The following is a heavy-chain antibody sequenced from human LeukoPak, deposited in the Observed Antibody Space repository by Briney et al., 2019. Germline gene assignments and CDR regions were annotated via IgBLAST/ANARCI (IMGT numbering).Heavy chain of an antibody. D-gene: IGHD1-7*01. V-gene: IGHV2-5*02. CDR3: AHRLDQRTNWNYGNFDY. J-gene: IGHJ4*02. CDR1: GFSLTTSGVG. CDR2: IYWDDDK. Sequence: ESGPTLLKPTQTLTLTCTFSGFSLTTSGVGVGWIRQPPGKALECLALIYWDDDKRYSPSLRNRLSITKDTSKNQVVLTMTNVDPVDTATYYCAHRLDQRTNWNYGNFDYWGQGTLVTVSS.